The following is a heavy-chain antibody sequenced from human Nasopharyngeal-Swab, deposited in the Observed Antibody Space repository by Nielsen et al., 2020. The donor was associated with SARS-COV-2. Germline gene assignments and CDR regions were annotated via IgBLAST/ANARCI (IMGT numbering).Heavy chain of an antibody. D-gene: IGHD1-26*01. J-gene: IGHJ4*02. V-gene: IGHV3-20*04. Sequence: GESLKISCAASGFTFDDYAMNWVRQTTGKGLEWVAGIEWNGDSSGYADSVKGRFTISRDNAKNSLYLEMNSLRTEDTALYYCARGGSSGSSVIDYWGQGTMVTVSS. CDR1: GFTFDDYA. CDR2: IEWNGDSS. CDR3: ARGGSSGSSVIDY.